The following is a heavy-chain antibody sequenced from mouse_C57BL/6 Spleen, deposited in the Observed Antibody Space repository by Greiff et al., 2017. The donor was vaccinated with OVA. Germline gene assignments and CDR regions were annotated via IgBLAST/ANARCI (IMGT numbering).Heavy chain of an antibody. CDR3: ARSRVYYFDY. CDR2: IYPGDGDT. V-gene: IGHV1-80*01. CDR1: GYAFSSYW. Sequence: QVQLKESGAELVKPGASVKISCKASGYAFSSYWMNWVKQRPGKGLEWIGQIYPGDGDTNYNGKFKGKATLTADKSSSTAYMQLSSLTSEDSAVYFCARSRVYYFDYWGQGTTLTVSS. J-gene: IGHJ2*01.